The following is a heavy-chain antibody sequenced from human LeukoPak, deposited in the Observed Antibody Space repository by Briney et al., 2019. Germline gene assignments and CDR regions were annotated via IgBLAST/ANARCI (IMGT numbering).Heavy chain of an antibody. Sequence: GGSLRLSCAASGFTFSSYWIHWVRQAPGKGLVWVSRINTDGSSTRYADSVKGRFTISRDNAKNTLYLQMNSLRAEDTDVYYCAKDRGYCTNRVCYGASEYDHWGQGTLVTVSS. CDR3: AKDRGYCTNRVCYGASEYDH. J-gene: IGHJ4*02. D-gene: IGHD2-8*01. CDR2: INTDGSST. V-gene: IGHV3-74*01. CDR1: GFTFSSYW.